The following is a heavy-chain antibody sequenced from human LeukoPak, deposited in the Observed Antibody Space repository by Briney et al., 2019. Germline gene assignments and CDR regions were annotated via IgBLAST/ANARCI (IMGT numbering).Heavy chain of an antibody. CDR1: GFTFSSYE. D-gene: IGHD2-15*01. Sequence: GGSLRLSCAASGFTFSSYEMNWVRQAPGKGLEWDSYISSSGSTIYYADSVKGRFTISRDNAKNSLYLQMNSLRAEDTAVYYCARAYCSGGSCYFRWFDPWGQGTLVTVSS. V-gene: IGHV3-48*03. CDR3: ARAYCSGGSCYFRWFDP. J-gene: IGHJ5*02. CDR2: ISSSGSTI.